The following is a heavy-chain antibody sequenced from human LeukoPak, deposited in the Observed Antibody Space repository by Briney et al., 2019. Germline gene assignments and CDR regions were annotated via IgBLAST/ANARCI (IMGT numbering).Heavy chain of an antibody. CDR3: ARARRSNGAAAATGYIDS. CDR1: DGSISTYY. Sequence: SETLSLTCAVSDGSISTYYWTWIRQSPGKGLEWIGLIHYTGTTSYNPSLKSRLTISVDTSKYLFSLSLDSVTAADTAIYFCARARRSNGAAAATGYIDSWGQGTLVTVSS. CDR2: IHYTGTT. D-gene: IGHD6-25*01. J-gene: IGHJ4*02. V-gene: IGHV4-59*01.